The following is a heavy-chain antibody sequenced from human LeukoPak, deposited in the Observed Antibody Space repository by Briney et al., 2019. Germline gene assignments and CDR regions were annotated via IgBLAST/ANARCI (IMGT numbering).Heavy chain of an antibody. CDR3: AREYQLLQIYYYYYYMDV. D-gene: IGHD2-2*01. CDR1: GFTFSDYY. CDR2: ISSSGSTI. Sequence: GALRLSCAASGFTFSDYYMSWIRQAPGKGLEWVSYISSSGSTIYYADSVKSRFTISRDNAKNSLYLQMNSLRAEDTAVYYCAREYQLLQIYYYYYYMDVWGKGTTVTVSS. J-gene: IGHJ6*03. V-gene: IGHV3-11*01.